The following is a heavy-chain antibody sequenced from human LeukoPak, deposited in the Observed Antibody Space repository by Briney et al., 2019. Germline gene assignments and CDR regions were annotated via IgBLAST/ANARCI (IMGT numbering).Heavy chain of an antibody. V-gene: IGHV4-59*01. Sequence: NSSETLSLTCTVSGGSISSYYWSWIRQPPGKGLEWIGYIYYSGSANYNPSLKSRVTISVDTSKNQFSLKLSSVTAADTAVYYCARGIRDDSSSWYGEDAFDIWGQGTMVTVSS. CDR1: GGSISSYY. CDR2: IYYSGSA. J-gene: IGHJ3*02. D-gene: IGHD6-13*01. CDR3: ARGIRDDSSSWYGEDAFDI.